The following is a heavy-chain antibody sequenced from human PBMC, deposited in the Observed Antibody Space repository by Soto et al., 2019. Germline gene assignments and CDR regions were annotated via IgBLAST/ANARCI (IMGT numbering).Heavy chain of an antibody. Sequence: EVQLVESGGGLVKPGGSLRLSCAASGFTFSSYSMNWVRQAPGKGLEWVSSISSSSSYIYYADSVKGRFTISRDNAKNSLYLQMTSLRAEDTAVYYCARDNTWSSGLDYWGQGTLVTVSS. CDR1: GFTFSSYS. CDR3: ARDNTWSSGLDY. V-gene: IGHV3-21*01. CDR2: ISSSSSYI. J-gene: IGHJ4*02. D-gene: IGHD6-19*01.